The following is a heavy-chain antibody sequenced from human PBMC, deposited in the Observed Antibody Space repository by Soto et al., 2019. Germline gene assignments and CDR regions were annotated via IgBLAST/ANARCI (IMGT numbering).Heavy chain of an antibody. V-gene: IGHV4-30-4*01. J-gene: IGHJ4*02. CDR3: ARATYYYDSTGYFIDY. CDR1: GGSISSGEYY. CDR2: IYYSGST. D-gene: IGHD3-22*01. Sequence: SGTLSLTCTVSGGSISSGEYYWSWIRQPPGKGLEWIGYIYYSGSTYYNPSLKSRVTISVDTSKNQFSLKLSSVTAADTAVYYCARATYYYDSTGYFIDYWGQGTLVPVSS.